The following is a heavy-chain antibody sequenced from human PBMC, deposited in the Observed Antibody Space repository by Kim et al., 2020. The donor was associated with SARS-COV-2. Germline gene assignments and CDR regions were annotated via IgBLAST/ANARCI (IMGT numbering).Heavy chain of an antibody. J-gene: IGHJ6*02. D-gene: IGHD3-10*01. CDR1: GFTFDDYG. V-gene: IGHV3-20*01. CDR2: INWNGGGT. Sequence: GGSLRLSCAASGFTFDDYGMSWVRQAQGKGLEWVSAINWNGGGTGYADSVKGRFTISRDNAKNSLYLQMNSLRAEDTALYHCARDSGSYGMDVWGQGTTVTVSS. CDR3: ARDSGSYGMDV.